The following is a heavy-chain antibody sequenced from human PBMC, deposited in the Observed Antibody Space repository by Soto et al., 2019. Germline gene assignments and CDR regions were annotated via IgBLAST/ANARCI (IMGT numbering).Heavy chain of an antibody. CDR3: ARGVRVYYYDSSGYYYLDPYYYYGMDV. Sequence: SQTLSLTCAVYGGSFSGYYWSWIRQPPGKGLEWIGEINHSGSTNYNPSLKSRVTISVDTSKNQFSLKLSSVTAADTAVYYCARGVRVYYYDSSGYYYLDPYYYYGMDVWGQGTTVTVSS. D-gene: IGHD3-22*01. CDR2: INHSGST. CDR1: GGSFSGYY. J-gene: IGHJ6*02. V-gene: IGHV4-34*01.